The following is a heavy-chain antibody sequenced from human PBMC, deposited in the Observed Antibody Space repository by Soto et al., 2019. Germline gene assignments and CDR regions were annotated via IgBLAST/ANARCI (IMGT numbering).Heavy chain of an antibody. Sequence: PSETLSLTCTVSGGSISSGGYYWSWIRQHPGKGLEWIGYIYYSGSTYYNPSLKSRVTISVDKSKNQFSLKLSSVTAADTAVYYCARVFSGSYSDYWGQGTLVTVSS. CDR2: IYYSGST. CDR3: ARVFSGSYSDY. J-gene: IGHJ4*02. V-gene: IGHV4-31*03. CDR1: GGSISSGGYY. D-gene: IGHD1-26*01.